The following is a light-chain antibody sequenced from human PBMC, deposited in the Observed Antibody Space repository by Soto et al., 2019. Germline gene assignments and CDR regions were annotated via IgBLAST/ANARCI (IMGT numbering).Light chain of an antibody. CDR3: QQYVSSPPT. CDR1: QSVSSSD. J-gene: IGKJ4*01. V-gene: IGKV3-20*01. Sequence: EIVLTQSPSTLSLSPGERATLSCRASQSVSSSDFAWYQQRPGQAPRLLIYGASSRATGIPDRFSGSGSGTDFTLTISRLEPEDFAVYYCQQYVSSPPTFGGGTKVEIK. CDR2: GAS.